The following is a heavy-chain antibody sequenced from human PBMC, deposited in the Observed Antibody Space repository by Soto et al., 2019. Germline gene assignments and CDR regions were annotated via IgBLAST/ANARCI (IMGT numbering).Heavy chain of an antibody. CDR1: GFTFTSSA. V-gene: IGHV1-58*01. D-gene: IGHD3-22*01. CDR2: IVVGSGNT. CDR3: AADGGALIRTDYYDSSGYYAPLFDY. J-gene: IGHJ4*02. Sequence: ASVKVSCKASGFTFTSSAVQWVRQARGQRLEWIGWIVVGSGNTNYAQKFQERVTITRDMSTSTAYMELSSLRSEDTAVYYCAADGGALIRTDYYDSSGYYAPLFDYGGQGTLVTVSS.